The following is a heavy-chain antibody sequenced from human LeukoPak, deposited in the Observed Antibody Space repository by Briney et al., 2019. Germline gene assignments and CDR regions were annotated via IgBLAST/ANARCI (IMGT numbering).Heavy chain of an antibody. CDR3: AGEILAGMFDY. J-gene: IGHJ4*02. CDR2: ISSSGDTI. Sequence: GGSLRLSCAVSGSTFSDYYMSWIRQAPGKGLEWVSSISSSGDTIYYADSVKGRFTISRDNAKNSLFLQLNSLRAEDAAVYYCAGEILAGMFDYWGQGTLVTVSS. CDR1: GSTFSDYY. V-gene: IGHV3-11*01. D-gene: IGHD6-19*01.